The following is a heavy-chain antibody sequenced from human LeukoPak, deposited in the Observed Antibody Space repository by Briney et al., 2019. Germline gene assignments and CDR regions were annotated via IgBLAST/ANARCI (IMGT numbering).Heavy chain of an antibody. CDR1: GYTFTGHY. V-gene: IGHV1-18*04. D-gene: IGHD3-22*01. CDR2: ISGYNGNT. Sequence: ASVKVSCKASGYTFTGHYMHWVRQAPGQGLEWMGWISGYNGNTKYAQKLQGRVTMTTDTSTSTAYMELRSLRSDDTAVYYCARERPKTPYYDSSGYWADWGQGTLVTVSS. CDR3: ARERPKTPYYDSSGYWAD. J-gene: IGHJ4*02.